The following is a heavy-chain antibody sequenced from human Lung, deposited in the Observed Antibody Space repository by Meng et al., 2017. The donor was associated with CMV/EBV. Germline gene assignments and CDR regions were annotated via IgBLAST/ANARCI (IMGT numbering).Heavy chain of an antibody. CDR3: ARVGDCSNGVCYWYVDL. J-gene: IGHJ2*01. Sequence: GGSLRLSCAASGFRFSRYRMHWVRQAPGKGLVWVSGMNSDGSIITYADSVKGRFTISRDNVRNTLYLQMNNLRAEDTAVYYCARVGDCSNGVCYWYVDLWGRGTLVXVSS. D-gene: IGHD2-8*01. CDR2: MNSDGSII. V-gene: IGHV3-74*01. CDR1: GFRFSRYR.